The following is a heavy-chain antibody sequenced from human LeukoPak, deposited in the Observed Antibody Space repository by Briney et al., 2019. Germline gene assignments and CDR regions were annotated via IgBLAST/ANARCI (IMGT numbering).Heavy chain of an antibody. D-gene: IGHD3-16*01. Sequence: GGSLKISCKGFGYNFPNNWIAWVPQMPGKGLEWMGFIYPGDSDTRYSPSFQGQVSISADKSINTAYLQWSSLKASDSAMYYCARGFVRDYWGQGTLVTVSS. J-gene: IGHJ4*02. CDR2: IYPGDSDT. CDR3: ARGFVRDY. V-gene: IGHV5-51*01. CDR1: GYNFPNNW.